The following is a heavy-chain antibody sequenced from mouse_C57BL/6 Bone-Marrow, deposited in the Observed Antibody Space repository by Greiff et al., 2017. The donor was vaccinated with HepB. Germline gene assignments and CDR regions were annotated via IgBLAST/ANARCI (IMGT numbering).Heavy chain of an antibody. V-gene: IGHV5-4*03. D-gene: IGHD1-1*01. CDR3: ARAHYYYDSSYDWYFDV. CDR1: GFTFSSYA. J-gene: IGHJ1*03. CDR2: ISDGGSYT. Sequence: EVKVVESGGGLVKPGGSLKLSCAASGFTFSSYAMSWVRQTPEKRLEWVATISDGGSYTYYPDNVKGRITISRDNAKNNLYLQMSHLQSEDTAMYYCARAHYYYDSSYDWYFDVWGTGTTVTVSS.